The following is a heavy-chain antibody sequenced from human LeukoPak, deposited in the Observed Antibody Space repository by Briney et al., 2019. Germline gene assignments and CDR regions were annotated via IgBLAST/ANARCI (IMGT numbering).Heavy chain of an antibody. D-gene: IGHD6-13*01. CDR3: ARAPRGNSFDY. Sequence: KTSETLSLTCTVSGGSISSSSYYWGWIRQPPGKGLEWIGSIYYSGSTYYNPSLKSRVTISVDTSKNQFSLKLSSVTAADTAVYYCARAPRGNSFDYWGQGTLVTVSS. CDR2: IYYSGST. J-gene: IGHJ4*02. V-gene: IGHV4-39*07. CDR1: GGSISSSSYY.